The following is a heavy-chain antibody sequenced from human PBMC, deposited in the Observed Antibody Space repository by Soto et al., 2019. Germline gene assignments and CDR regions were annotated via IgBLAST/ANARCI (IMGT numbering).Heavy chain of an antibody. CDR1: GFTFSSYA. Sequence: PGGSLRLSCAASGFTFSSYAMHWVRQAPGKGLEWVAVISYDGSNKYYADSVNGRFTISRDNSKNTLYLQMNSLRAEDTGVYYCARYCVLDYWGQGTLVTVSS. D-gene: IGHD3-10*02. J-gene: IGHJ4*02. V-gene: IGHV3-30-3*01. CDR3: ARYCVLDY. CDR2: ISYDGSNK.